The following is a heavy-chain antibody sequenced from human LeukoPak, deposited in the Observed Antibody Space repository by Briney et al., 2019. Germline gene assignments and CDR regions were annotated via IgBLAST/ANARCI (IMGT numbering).Heavy chain of an antibody. D-gene: IGHD1-26*01. J-gene: IGHJ4*02. V-gene: IGHV3-30-3*01. CDR3: ARGSAVGAVDY. CDR2: ISYDGSSK. Sequence: GRSLRLSCAAPGFTFSSYPMHWVRQAPGKGLEWVALISYDGSSKSYADSVKGRFTISRDNSKNTLYLQMNTLRPEDTAVYYCARGSAVGAVDYWGQGTLVTVSS. CDR1: GFTFSSYP.